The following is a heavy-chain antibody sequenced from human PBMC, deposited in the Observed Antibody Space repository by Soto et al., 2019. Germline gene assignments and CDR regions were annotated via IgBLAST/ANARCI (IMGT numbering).Heavy chain of an antibody. CDR3: AREDILGTRSFDY. CDR2: ISSGSKTI. Sequence: GGSLRLSCAASGFTFSGYSMNWVRQAPGKGLEWVSYISSGSKTIFYADSVQGRFTVSRDNAKNSQYLQVTGLTDEDTAVYYCAREDILGTRSFDYWGRGTLVTVSS. J-gene: IGHJ4*02. D-gene: IGHD1-7*01. V-gene: IGHV3-48*02. CDR1: GFTFSGYS.